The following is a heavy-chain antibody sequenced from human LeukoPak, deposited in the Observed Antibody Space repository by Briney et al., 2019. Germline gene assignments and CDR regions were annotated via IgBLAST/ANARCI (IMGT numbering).Heavy chain of an antibody. Sequence: ASVKVSCKXSGGTFSSYAISWVRQAPGQGLEWMGGIIPIFGTANYAQKFQGRVTITTDESTSTAYMELSSLRSEDTAVYYCARVPTTVTTWFDYWGPGTLVTVSS. CDR2: IIPIFGTA. D-gene: IGHD4-17*01. CDR1: GGTFSSYA. J-gene: IGHJ4*02. CDR3: ARVPTTVTTWFDY. V-gene: IGHV1-69*05.